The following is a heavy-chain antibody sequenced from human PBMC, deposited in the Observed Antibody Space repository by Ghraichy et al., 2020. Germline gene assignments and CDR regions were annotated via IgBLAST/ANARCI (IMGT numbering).Heavy chain of an antibody. J-gene: IGHJ4*02. V-gene: IGHV3-48*02. Sequence: GESLNISCAASGFTFSTYSMNWVRQGPEKGLEWVSYLSSSSSTRYYADSVKGRFTVSRDNAKNSLYLQMNSLRDEDTAVYYCARAGGYSYGYDVFDYWGQGILVTVSS. D-gene: IGHD5-18*01. CDR3: ARAGGYSYGYDVFDY. CDR1: GFTFSTYS. CDR2: LSSSSSTR.